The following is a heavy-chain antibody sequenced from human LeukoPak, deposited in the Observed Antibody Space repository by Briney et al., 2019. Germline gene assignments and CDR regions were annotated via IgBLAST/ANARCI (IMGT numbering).Heavy chain of an antibody. V-gene: IGHV5-51*01. CDR1: GYSFTSYW. CDR2: IYPGDSDT. D-gene: IGHD3-22*01. CDR3: ARQGDYYDSSGYYSDY. J-gene: IGHJ4*02. Sequence: GESLKISCKGSGYSFTSYWIGWVRQMPGKGLEWMGIIYPGDSDTRYSPSFQGQVAISADKSISTAYRQWSSLKASDTAMYYCARQGDYYDSSGYYSDYWGQGTLVTVSS.